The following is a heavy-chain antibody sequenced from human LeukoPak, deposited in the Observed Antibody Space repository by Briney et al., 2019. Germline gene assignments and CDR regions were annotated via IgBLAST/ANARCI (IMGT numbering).Heavy chain of an antibody. Sequence: PGGSLRLSCAASGFTFSSYGMHWVRQAPGKGLEWVAVIWYDGSNKYYADSVKGRFTISRDNSKNTLYLQMNSLRAEDTAVYYCARDRGIAGFDPWGQGTLVTVSS. CDR1: GFTFSSYG. D-gene: IGHD6-13*01. CDR2: IWYDGSNK. V-gene: IGHV3-33*01. J-gene: IGHJ5*02. CDR3: ARDRGIAGFDP.